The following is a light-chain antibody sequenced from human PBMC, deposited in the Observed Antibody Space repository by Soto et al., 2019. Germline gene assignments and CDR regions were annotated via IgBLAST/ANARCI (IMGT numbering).Light chain of an antibody. V-gene: IGKV3-20*01. CDR3: QQYFTSPIT. CDR1: QSVSRNY. J-gene: IGKJ5*01. CDR2: DAS. Sequence: EIVLTQSPGTLSLSPGERATLSCRASQSVSRNYLAWFQKKPGQAPRLLIYDASTRATGIPDKFGGSGSGTDFTLTISRLEPEDFAVYFCQQYFTSPITFGQGTRWRL.